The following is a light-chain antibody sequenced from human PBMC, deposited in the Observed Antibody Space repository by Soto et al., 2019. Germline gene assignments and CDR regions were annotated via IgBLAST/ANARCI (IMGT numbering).Light chain of an antibody. CDR3: SSYTSSSTYV. V-gene: IGLV2-14*01. CDR2: DVS. Sequence: QSVLTQPAYVYGSPGQSITISCTGTSSDVGGYNYVSWYQQHPGKAPKLMIYDVSSRPSGVSDRFSGSKSGNTASLTISGLQAEDEADYYCSSYTSSSTYVFGTGTKVTVL. CDR1: SSDVGGYNY. J-gene: IGLJ1*01.